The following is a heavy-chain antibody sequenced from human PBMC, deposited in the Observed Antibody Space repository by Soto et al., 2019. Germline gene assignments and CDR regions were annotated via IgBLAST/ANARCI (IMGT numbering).Heavy chain of an antibody. Sequence: ASVKVSCKASGYTFTSYYMHWVRQAPGQGLEWMGIISPSGGSTSYAQKFQGRVTMTRDTSTSTVYMELSSLRSEDTAVYYCARDYYDSSGYYYQDYWGQGTLVTVSS. J-gene: IGHJ4*02. V-gene: IGHV1-46*01. CDR2: ISPSGGST. D-gene: IGHD3-22*01. CDR3: ARDYYDSSGYYYQDY. CDR1: GYTFTSYY.